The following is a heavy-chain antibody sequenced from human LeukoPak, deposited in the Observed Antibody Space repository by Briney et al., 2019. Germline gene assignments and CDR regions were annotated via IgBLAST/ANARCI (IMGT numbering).Heavy chain of an antibody. D-gene: IGHD5-24*01. V-gene: IGHV1-46*01. J-gene: IGHJ4*02. CDR3: ARAPGMATINY. Sequence: GASVKVSCKASGYTFTSYYMHWVRQAPGQGLEWMGIINPSGGSTGYAQKFQGRVTMTRDMSTSTVYMELSSLRSEDTAVYYCARAPGMATINYWGQGTLVTVSS. CDR1: GYTFTSYY. CDR2: INPSGGST.